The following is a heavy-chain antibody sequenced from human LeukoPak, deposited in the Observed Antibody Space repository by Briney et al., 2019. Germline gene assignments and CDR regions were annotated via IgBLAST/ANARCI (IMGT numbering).Heavy chain of an antibody. V-gene: IGHV4-59*01. CDR1: GGSISSYY. CDR3: ARVKYDILTGFLFDY. Sequence: PSETLSLTCTVSGGSISSYYWSWIRQPPGKGLEWIGYIYYSGSTNYNPSLKSRVTISVDTSKNQFSLKLSSVTAADTAVYYCARVKYDILTGFLFDYWGQGTLVTVSS. CDR2: IYYSGST. D-gene: IGHD3-9*01. J-gene: IGHJ4*02.